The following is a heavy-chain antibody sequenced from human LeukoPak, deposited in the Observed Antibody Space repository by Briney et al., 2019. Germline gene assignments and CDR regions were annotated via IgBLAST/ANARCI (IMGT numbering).Heavy chain of an antibody. CDR3: ARDFGYCSSTSCQTFDY. Sequence: GASVKVSCKASGYTFTGYYMHWVRQAPGEGLEWMGWIHANSGGTNYARKFQGRVTMTRDTSISTAYMELSRLRADDTAVYYCARDFGYCSSTSCQTFDYWGQGTLVTVSS. J-gene: IGHJ4*02. V-gene: IGHV1-2*02. CDR2: IHANSGGT. CDR1: GYTFTGYY. D-gene: IGHD2-2*03.